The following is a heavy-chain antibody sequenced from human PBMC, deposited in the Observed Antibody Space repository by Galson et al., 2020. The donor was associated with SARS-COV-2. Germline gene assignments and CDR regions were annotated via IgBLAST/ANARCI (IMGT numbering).Heavy chain of an antibody. CDR3: AKRSIQWELLFWFDP. D-gene: IGHD1-26*01. V-gene: IGHV3-23*01. J-gene: IGHJ5*02. CDR1: GFTFSSYD. CDR2: ISDSGGNT. Sequence: GESLKISCAGSGFTFSSYDMSWVRQAPGKGLEWVSAISDSGGNTYYADSVKGRFTISRDNSKNTLYLQMNSLRDEDTAVYYCAKRSIQWELLFWFDPWCQGTLVTVAS.